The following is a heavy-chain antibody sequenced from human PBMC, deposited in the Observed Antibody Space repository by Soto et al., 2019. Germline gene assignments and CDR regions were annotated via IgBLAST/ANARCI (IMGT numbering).Heavy chain of an antibody. CDR3: AKDLVGATKGPADY. D-gene: IGHD1-26*01. CDR2: IYPSGST. V-gene: IGHV4-30-2*01. CDR1: GDSIARGGYS. J-gene: IGHJ4*02. Sequence: SETLSLTCVVSGDSIARGGYSWSWIRQPPGKGLEWIGYIYPSGSTNYNPSLRSRVTMSLDTSKNQFSLSLNSVTVADTAVYYCAKDLVGATKGPADYWGQGTLVTVSS.